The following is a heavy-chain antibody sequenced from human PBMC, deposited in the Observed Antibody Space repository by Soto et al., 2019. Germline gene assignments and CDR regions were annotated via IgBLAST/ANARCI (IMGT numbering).Heavy chain of an antibody. CDR3: AREWGRMTTITTHLDY. CDR1: GDSVSTKSAA. Sequence: SQTLSLTCAISGDSVSTKSAAWNWIRQSPSRGLEWLGRTYYRSKWYNDYAISVKSRINIKPDTSKNQFSLQLNSVTPEDTAVYYCAREWGRMTTITTHLDYWGQGTLVTVSS. V-gene: IGHV6-1*01. CDR2: TYYRSKWYN. J-gene: IGHJ4*02. D-gene: IGHD4-4*01.